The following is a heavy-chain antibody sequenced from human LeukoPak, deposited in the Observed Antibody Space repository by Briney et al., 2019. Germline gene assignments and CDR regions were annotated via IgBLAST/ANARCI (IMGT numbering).Heavy chain of an antibody. Sequence: GGSLRLSCAASGFTFSSYGMSWVRQAPGKGLEWVSAISGSGGSTYYADSVKGRFTISRDNSKNTLYLQMNSLRAEDTVVYYCASRYSGSYYRYWGQGTLVTVSS. J-gene: IGHJ4*02. D-gene: IGHD1-26*01. CDR2: ISGSGGST. CDR3: ASRYSGSYYRY. CDR1: GFTFSSYG. V-gene: IGHV3-23*01.